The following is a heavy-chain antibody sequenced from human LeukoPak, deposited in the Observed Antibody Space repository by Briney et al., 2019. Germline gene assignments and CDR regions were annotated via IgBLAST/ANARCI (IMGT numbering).Heavy chain of an antibody. Sequence: QPGGSLRLSCAASGFTFSSYEMKWVRQAPGKGLERVANMKQDGSEEYYVDSVKGRFTISRDNAKNSLYLQMNSLRAEDTAVYYCARDKSVGATPFDYWGQGTLVTVSS. J-gene: IGHJ4*02. V-gene: IGHV3-7*03. D-gene: IGHD1-26*01. CDR1: GFTFSSYE. CDR3: ARDKSVGATPFDY. CDR2: MKQDGSEE.